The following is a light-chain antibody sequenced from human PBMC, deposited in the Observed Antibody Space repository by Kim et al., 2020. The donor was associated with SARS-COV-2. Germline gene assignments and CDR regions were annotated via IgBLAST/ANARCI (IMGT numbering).Light chain of an antibody. Sequence: PASISCRSSRSLLHSNGNHYLCWYVQKPGQSPQLLIYFNSLRASGVPDRFSVSGSGTDFTLKISRVEAGDVGVYYCMQSLTVPLTFGGGTKVDIK. CDR1: RSLLHSNGNHY. CDR2: FNS. J-gene: IGKJ4*01. CDR3: MQSLTVPLT. V-gene: IGKV2-28*01.